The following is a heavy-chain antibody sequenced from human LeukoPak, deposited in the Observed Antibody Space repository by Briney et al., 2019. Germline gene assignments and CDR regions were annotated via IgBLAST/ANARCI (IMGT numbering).Heavy chain of an antibody. CDR2: ISGSGGST. J-gene: IGHJ4*02. D-gene: IGHD4-17*01. CDR3: AQGTTVLDY. CDR1: GFTFSSYA. V-gene: IGHV3-23*01. Sequence: QAGGSLRLSCAASGFTFSSYAMSWVRQAPGKGLEWVSTISGSGGSTYYTNSVKGRFTISRDNSKSTLYLQMNSLRAEDTAIYYCAQGTTVLDYWGQGTLVTVSS.